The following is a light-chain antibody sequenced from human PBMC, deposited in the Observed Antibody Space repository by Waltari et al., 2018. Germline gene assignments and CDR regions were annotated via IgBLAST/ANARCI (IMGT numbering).Light chain of an antibody. CDR2: EDT. CDR1: ALPTSY. J-gene: IGLJ2*01. Sequence: SYELTQPPSVSVSPGQTARITCPGDALPTSYAYWYQQKSGQAPVLVIFEDTRRPPGIPERFSGSKSGNTASLTVSGLQAEDEAVYYCSSYAGRNGVIFGGGTMLTVL. CDR3: SSYAGRNGVI. V-gene: IGLV3-10*01.